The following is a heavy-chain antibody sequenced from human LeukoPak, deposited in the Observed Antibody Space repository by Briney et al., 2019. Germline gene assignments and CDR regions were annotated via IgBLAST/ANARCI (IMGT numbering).Heavy chain of an antibody. V-gene: IGHV3-11*01. CDR2: ISGSGSGGSGNTL. J-gene: IGHJ5*01. CDR1: GFNFGDHY. Sequence: PGGSLRLSCAASGFNFGDHYMSWIRQAPGKGLEWISYISGSGSGGSGNTLYYADSVKGRFTISRDNAKSSLYLEMKSLRVEDTAVYYCARERGTLKMWWALGTFDSWGQGTLVTVSS. CDR3: ARERGTLKMWWALGTFDS. D-gene: IGHD2-21*01.